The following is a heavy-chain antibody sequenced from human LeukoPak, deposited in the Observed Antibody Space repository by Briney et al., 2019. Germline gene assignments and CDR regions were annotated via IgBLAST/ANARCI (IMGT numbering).Heavy chain of an antibody. J-gene: IGHJ4*02. D-gene: IGHD1-26*01. CDR2: INPNSGGT. Sequence: ASVKVSCKASGYTFTGYYMHWVRQAPGQGLEWMGWINPNSGGTNYAQKLQGRVTMTTDTSTSTAYMELRSLRSDDTAVYYCARGGGKWELIDYWGQGTLVTVSS. CDR1: GYTFTGYY. V-gene: IGHV1-2*02. CDR3: ARGGGKWELIDY.